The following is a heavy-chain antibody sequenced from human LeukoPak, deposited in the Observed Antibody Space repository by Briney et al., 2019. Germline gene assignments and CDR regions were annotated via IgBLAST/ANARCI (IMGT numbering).Heavy chain of an antibody. D-gene: IGHD6-6*01. CDR1: GFTFSSCA. J-gene: IGHJ4*02. CDR2: ISGTGGST. V-gene: IGHV3-23*01. Sequence: GGSLRLSCAASGFTFSSCAMSWVRQAPGKGLEWVSAISGTGGSTYYADSVKGRFTISRDNSKNTLYLQMNSLRADDTAVYYCAKQKIYSSPYYFDCWGQGTLVTVSS. CDR3: AKQKIYSSPYYFDC.